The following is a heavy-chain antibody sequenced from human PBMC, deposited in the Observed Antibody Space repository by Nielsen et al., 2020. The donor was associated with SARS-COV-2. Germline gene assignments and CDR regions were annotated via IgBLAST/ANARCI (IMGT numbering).Heavy chain of an antibody. CDR2: IYYSGST. V-gene: IGHV4-59*13. D-gene: IGHD1-14*01. CDR1: GGSISSYY. CDR3: ARALPGAGMGYYYGMDV. J-gene: IGHJ6*02. Sequence: SETLSLTCTVSGGSISSYYWSWIRQPPGKGLEWIGYIYYSGSTSYNPSLKSRVTISVDTSKNQFSLKLSSVTAADTAVYYCARALPGAGMGYYYGMDVWGQGTTVTVSS.